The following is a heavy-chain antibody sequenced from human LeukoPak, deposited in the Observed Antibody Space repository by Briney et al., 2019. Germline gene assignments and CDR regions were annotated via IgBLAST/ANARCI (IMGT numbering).Heavy chain of an antibody. CDR1: GYIFTSYA. CDR3: ARRGKYSSSWYFTTDYYYGMDV. Sequence: GASVKVSCKASGYIFTSYAINWVRQATGQGLEWMGWMNPNSGNTGYAQKFQGRVTMTRNTSISTAYMELSSLRSEDTAVYYCARRGKYSSSWYFTTDYYYGMDVWGQGTTVTVSS. CDR2: MNPNSGNT. J-gene: IGHJ6*02. D-gene: IGHD6-13*01. V-gene: IGHV1-8*01.